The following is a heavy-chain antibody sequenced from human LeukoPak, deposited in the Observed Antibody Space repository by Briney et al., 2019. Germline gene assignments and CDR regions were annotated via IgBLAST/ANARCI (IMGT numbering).Heavy chain of an antibody. V-gene: IGHV3-33*01. CDR1: GFTFSSYG. CDR3: ARDRGGDGNWYFDL. CDR2: IWYDGSNK. J-gene: IGHJ2*01. Sequence: GRSLRLSCAASGFTFSSYGMHWVRQAPGKGLEWVAVIWYDGSNKYYADSVKGRFTISRDNSKNTLYLQMNSLRAEDTAVYYCARDRGGDGNWYFDLWGRGTLVTVSS. D-gene: IGHD3-16*01.